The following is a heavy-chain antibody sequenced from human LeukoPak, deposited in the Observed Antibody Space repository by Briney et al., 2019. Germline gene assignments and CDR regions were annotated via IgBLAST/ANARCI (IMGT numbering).Heavy chain of an antibody. CDR1: GGSISNYY. CDR3: AGTEVKFYYYGMDV. Sequence: PSETLSLTCTVSGGSISNYYWTWIRQPAGKGLEWIGRISTTGNTNYNPSLKSRVTMSADTSKNQFSLKLSSVTAADTAVYFCAGTEVKFYYYGMDVWGQGTTVTVSS. CDR2: ISTTGNT. J-gene: IGHJ6*02. V-gene: IGHV4-4*07.